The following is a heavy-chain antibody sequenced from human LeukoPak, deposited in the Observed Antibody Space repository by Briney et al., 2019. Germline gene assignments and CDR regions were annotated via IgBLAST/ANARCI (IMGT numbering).Heavy chain of an antibody. J-gene: IGHJ5*02. CDR1: GGSISSGSYY. V-gene: IGHV4-61*02. D-gene: IGHD6-19*01. CDR3: ARSRPSGWYRRTASNWFDP. CDR2: IYTSGST. Sequence: TTSETLSLTCTVSGGSISSGSYYWSWIRQPAGKGLEWIGRIYTSGSTNYNPSLKSRVTISVDTSKNQFSLKLSSVTAADTAVYYCARSRPSGWYRRTASNWFDPWGQGTLVTVSS.